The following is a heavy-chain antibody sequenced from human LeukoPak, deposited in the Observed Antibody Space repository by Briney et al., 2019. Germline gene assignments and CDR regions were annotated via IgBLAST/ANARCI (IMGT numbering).Heavy chain of an antibody. CDR2: IKRDGST. Sequence: GGSLRLSCAASGFTFSSYCMHWVRQSPGKGLVWVSRIKRDGSTNYAASVKGRFTISRDHAKNTVSLQMNSLRAEDTGVYYCARAPSEIGGYYPEYFRHWGQGTLVTVSS. CDR3: ARAPSEIGGYYPEYFRH. J-gene: IGHJ1*01. D-gene: IGHD3-22*01. CDR1: GFTFSSYC. V-gene: IGHV3-74*01.